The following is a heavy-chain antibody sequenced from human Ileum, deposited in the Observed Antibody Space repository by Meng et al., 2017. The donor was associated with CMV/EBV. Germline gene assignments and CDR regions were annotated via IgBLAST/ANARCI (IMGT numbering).Heavy chain of an antibody. D-gene: IGHD6-6*01. CDR3: ARREYTSSYYFDS. Sequence: GGSLRLSCAASGFTFSSYSMNWVRQAPGKGLEWLSYISSSGSPIFYADSVKGRFTISKDNAKNSLYLQMNSLRAEDTAVYYCARREYTSSYYFDSWGQGTLVTVSS. CDR2: ISSSGSPI. CDR1: GFTFSSYS. V-gene: IGHV3-48*04. J-gene: IGHJ4*02.